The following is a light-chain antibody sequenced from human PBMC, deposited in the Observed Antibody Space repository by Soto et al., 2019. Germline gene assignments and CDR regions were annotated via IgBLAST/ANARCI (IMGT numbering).Light chain of an antibody. V-gene: IGKV3-11*01. CDR2: DAS. CDR1: PSVSSY. CDR3: QQRSKWPPGT. J-gene: IGKJ1*01. Sequence: EIVLTQSPATLSLSPGERATLSCRASPSVSSYLAWYQQKPGQAPRLLIYDASIRATGIPARFSGGGSETDFTLTITSLEPEDFAVYYCQQRSKWPPGTFGQGTKVEIK.